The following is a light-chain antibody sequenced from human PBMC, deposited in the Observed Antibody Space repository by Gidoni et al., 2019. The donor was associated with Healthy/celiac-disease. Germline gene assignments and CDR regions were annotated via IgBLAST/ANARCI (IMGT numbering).Light chain of an antibody. CDR1: QSVSSY. V-gene: IGKV3-11*01. J-gene: IGKJ2*01. CDR2: DAS. CDR3: QQRSNWRDT. Sequence: EFVLPQPPATLSVSPGERATLSCRASQSVSSYLAWYQQKPGQAPRLLIYDASNRATGIPARFSGSGSGTDFTLTISSLEPEDFAVYYCQQRSNWRDTFGQGTKLEIK.